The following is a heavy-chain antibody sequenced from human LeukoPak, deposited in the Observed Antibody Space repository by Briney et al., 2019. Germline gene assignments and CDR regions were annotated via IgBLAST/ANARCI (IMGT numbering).Heavy chain of an antibody. Sequence: ASAKVSCEASGYTFTSYGISWVRQAPGQGLEWMGWISAYNGNTNYAQKLQGRVTMTTDTSTSTAYMELRSLRSDDTAVYYCARVRVGSSGAHSNYWGQGTLVTVSS. J-gene: IGHJ4*02. D-gene: IGHD2-15*01. V-gene: IGHV1-18*01. CDR3: ARVRVGSSGAHSNY. CDR1: GYTFTSYG. CDR2: ISAYNGNT.